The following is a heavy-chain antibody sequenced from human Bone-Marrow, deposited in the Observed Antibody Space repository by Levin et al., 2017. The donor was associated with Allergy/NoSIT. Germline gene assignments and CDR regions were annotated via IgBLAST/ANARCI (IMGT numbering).Heavy chain of an antibody. D-gene: IGHD1-26*01. CDR1: TSTFSRDT. CDR2: ISRSNTHI. CDR3: ARQIWELLYDVNGFDI. Sequence: PGGSLRLSCAASTSTFSRDTMHWVRQAPGKGLEWVSSISRSNTHIYYTDSVKGRFTISRDNARNSLYLQMNSLRAEDTAIYYCARQIWELLYDVNGFDIWGQGTLVTVSS. J-gene: IGHJ3*02. V-gene: IGHV3-21*01.